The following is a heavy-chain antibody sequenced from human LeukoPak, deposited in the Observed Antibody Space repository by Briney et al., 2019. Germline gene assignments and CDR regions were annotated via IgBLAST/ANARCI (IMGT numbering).Heavy chain of an antibody. D-gene: IGHD3-16*01. V-gene: IGHV3-30-3*01. CDR1: GFTFSSYT. Sequence: GGSLRLSCAASGFTFSSYTIHWVRQPPGKGLEWVAVISFDGSNKYYADSVKGRFTISRDNSKNALYLQMNSLRAEDTAVYYCARGELGSSLGFDPWGQGTLVTVSS. CDR3: ARGELGSSLGFDP. CDR2: ISFDGSNK. J-gene: IGHJ5*02.